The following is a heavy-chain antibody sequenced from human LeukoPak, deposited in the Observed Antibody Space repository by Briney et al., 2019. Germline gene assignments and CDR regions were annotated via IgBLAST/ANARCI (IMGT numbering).Heavy chain of an antibody. V-gene: IGHV3-66*02. J-gene: IGHJ3*02. CDR2: IYGGGST. Sequence: HPGGSLRHSCAVSAFTVSSNYVSWVRQAPGKGLEWVSVIYGGGSTNYADSVKGRFTISRDNSKNTLYLQMNSLRAEDTAVYYCARDHSGSYQRAFDIWGQGTMVTVSS. CDR1: AFTVSSNY. D-gene: IGHD1-26*01. CDR3: ARDHSGSYQRAFDI.